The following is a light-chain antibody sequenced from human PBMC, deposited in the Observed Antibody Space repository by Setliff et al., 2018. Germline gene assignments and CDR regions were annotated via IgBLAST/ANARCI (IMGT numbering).Light chain of an antibody. J-gene: IGKJ2*01. CDR1: QSISTY. V-gene: IGKV1-39*01. CDR3: QESYSGPL. CDR2: GAS. Sequence: DIQMTQSPSSLSASVGDRVTITCRASQSISTYLNWYQQKPGKAPKLLIYGASSLQSGVPSRFSGRGSGTNFTLTIASLLPEDFATYYCQESYSGPLFGQGTKVDIK.